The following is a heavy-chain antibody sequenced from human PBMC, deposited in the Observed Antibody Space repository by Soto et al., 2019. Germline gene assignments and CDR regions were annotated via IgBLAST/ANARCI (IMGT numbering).Heavy chain of an antibody. CDR1: GGSISSGGYY. CDR3: ARWPQLEPRFDY. V-gene: IGHV4-31*03. Sequence: PSETLSLTCTVSGGSISSGGYYWSWIRQNPGKGLEWIGYIYYSGSTYYNPSLKSRVTISVDTSKNQFSLKLSSVTAADTAVYYCARWPQLEPRFDYWGQGTLVTVS. J-gene: IGHJ4*02. D-gene: IGHD1-1*01. CDR2: IYYSGST.